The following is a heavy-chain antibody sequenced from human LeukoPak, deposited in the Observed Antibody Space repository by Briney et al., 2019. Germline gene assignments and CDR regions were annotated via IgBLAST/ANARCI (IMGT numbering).Heavy chain of an antibody. Sequence: PGGSLRLSCAASGFSFTSYFMGWVRQAPGKGLEWVSGLSGSGGSTDYADSVKGRFTVSRDNSKNTLFLQMNSLRAEDTAIYYCAKERDYGPADYWGQGTLVTVSS. J-gene: IGHJ4*02. CDR2: LSGSGGST. D-gene: IGHD4/OR15-4a*01. CDR3: AKERDYGPADY. CDR1: GFSFTSYF. V-gene: IGHV3-23*01.